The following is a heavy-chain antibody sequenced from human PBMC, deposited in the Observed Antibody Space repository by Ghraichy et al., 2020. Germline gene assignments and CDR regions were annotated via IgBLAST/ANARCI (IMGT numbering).Heavy chain of an antibody. D-gene: IGHD3-10*01. J-gene: IGHJ3*01. Sequence: GGSLRLSCAASGFIFSEFAMYWVRQAPGKGLECIGCIRTKPNNYATTYAASVKGRFTISRDDSKNTMYLQMKSLKTEDTAVYYCSRPGFGELQNAFDVWGHGTIVTVSS. CDR3: SRPGFGELQNAFDV. V-gene: IGHV3-73*01. CDR1: GFIFSEFA. CDR2: IRTKPNNYAT.